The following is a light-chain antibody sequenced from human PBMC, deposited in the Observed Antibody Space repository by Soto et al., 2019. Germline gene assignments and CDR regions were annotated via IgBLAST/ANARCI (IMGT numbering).Light chain of an antibody. J-gene: IGLJ1*01. V-gene: IGLV2-14*03. CDR3: SSYTTSNTRQIV. Sequence: QSVLTQPASVSGSPGQSITISCTCTNSDGGGYNYVSWYQHHPGEAPQLMIYDVSNRPSGVSNRFSGSKSGNTASLTISGLQPEDEADYYCSSYTTSNTRQIVFGTGTKVTVL. CDR1: NSDGGGYNY. CDR2: DVS.